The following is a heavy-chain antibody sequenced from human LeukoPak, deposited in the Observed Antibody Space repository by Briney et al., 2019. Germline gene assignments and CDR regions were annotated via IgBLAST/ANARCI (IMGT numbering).Heavy chain of an antibody. V-gene: IGHV4-59*08. D-gene: IGHD2-15*01. Sequence: SETLSFTCTVSGGSISSYYWSWIRQPPGKGLEWIGYIYYSGSTNYNPSLKSRVTISVDTSKNQFSLKLSSVTAADTAVYYCARGGDCSGGSCYQTIDYWGQGTLVTVSS. CDR2: IYYSGST. CDR1: GGSISSYY. CDR3: ARGGDCSGGSCYQTIDY. J-gene: IGHJ4*02.